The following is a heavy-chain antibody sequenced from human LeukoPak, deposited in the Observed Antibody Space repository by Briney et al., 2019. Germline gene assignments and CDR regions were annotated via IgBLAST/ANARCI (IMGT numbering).Heavy chain of an antibody. D-gene: IGHD3-10*01. CDR3: AANSADYNTLGSSYKV. J-gene: IGHJ4*02. V-gene: IGHV4-61*02. CDR2: IYTSGST. Sequence: TSETLSLTCTASGGSISSGSYYWSWIRQPAGKGLEWIGRIYTSGSTNYNPSLKSRVTISVDTSKNQFSLKLSSVTAADTAVFYCAANSADYNTLGSSYKVWGQGTLVTVSS. CDR1: GGSISSGSYY.